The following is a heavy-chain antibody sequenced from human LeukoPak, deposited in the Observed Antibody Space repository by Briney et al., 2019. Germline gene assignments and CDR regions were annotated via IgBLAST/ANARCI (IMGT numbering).Heavy chain of an antibody. CDR3: ARDIYYYDSSGYWNY. CDR2: ISSSSSYI. V-gene: IGHV3-21*01. J-gene: IGHJ4*02. CDR1: GFTFSSYS. Sequence: GGSLRLSCAASGFTFSSYSMNWVRQAPGKGLEWVSSISSSSSYIYYADSVKGRFTISRDNAKNSLYLQMNSLRAEDTAVYYCARDIYYYDSSGYWNYWGQGTLVTVSS. D-gene: IGHD3-22*01.